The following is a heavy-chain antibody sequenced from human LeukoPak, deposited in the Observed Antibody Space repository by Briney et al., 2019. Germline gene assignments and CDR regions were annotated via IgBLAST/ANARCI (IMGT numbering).Heavy chain of an antibody. Sequence: GGSLRLSCAACGFTFSSYGMHWVRQAPAKGLEWVAVISYDGSNKYYADSVKGRFTISRDNSKNTLYLQMNSLRAEDTAVYYCAKTLRVGYYYYYMDVWGKGTTVTVSS. CDR1: GFTFSSYG. CDR3: AKTLRVGYYYYYMDV. J-gene: IGHJ6*03. V-gene: IGHV3-30*18. D-gene: IGHD1-26*01. CDR2: ISYDGSNK.